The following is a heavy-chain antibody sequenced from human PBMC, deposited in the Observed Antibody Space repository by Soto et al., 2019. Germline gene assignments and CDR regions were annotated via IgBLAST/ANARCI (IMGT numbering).Heavy chain of an antibody. J-gene: IGHJ5*02. CDR2: ISSSSSTI. D-gene: IGHD5-18*01. Sequence: GGSLRLSCAASGFTFSSYSMNWVRQAPGKGLEWVSYISSSSSTIYYADSVKGRFTISRDNAKNSLYLQMNSLRAEDTAVYYCARDLVGPHRVGYAPWAQGTLVPVSS. V-gene: IGHV3-48*01. CDR1: GFTFSSYS. CDR3: ARDLVGPHRVGYAP.